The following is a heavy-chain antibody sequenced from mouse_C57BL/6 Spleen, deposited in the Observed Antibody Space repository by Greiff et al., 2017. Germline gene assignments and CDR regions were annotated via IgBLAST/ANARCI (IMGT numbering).Heavy chain of an antibody. Sequence: QVQLQQSGAELVKPGASVKISCKASGYAFSSYWMNWEKQRPGKGLEWIGQIYPGDGDTNYNGKFKGKATLTADNASSTAYMQLSSLTSEDSAVYFCARWGGNYSMDYWGQGTSVTVSS. V-gene: IGHV1-80*01. CDR3: ARWGGNYSMDY. CDR1: GYAFSSYW. CDR2: IYPGDGDT. J-gene: IGHJ4*01. D-gene: IGHD2-1*01.